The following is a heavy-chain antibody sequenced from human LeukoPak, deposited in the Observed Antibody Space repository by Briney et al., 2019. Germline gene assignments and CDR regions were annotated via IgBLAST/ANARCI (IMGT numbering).Heavy chain of an antibody. Sequence: ASVTVSCKASGYTFTNYAMNWVRQAPGQGLEWMGWIHPSTGNPTYAQGFTGRFVFSLDTSVSTTSLQISSLKAEDTAVYYCARAFQSLGGLSLPDYWGQGTLVTVSS. CDR2: IHPSTGNP. CDR1: GYTFTNYA. V-gene: IGHV7-4-1*02. CDR3: ARAFQSLGGLSLPDY. D-gene: IGHD3-16*02. J-gene: IGHJ4*02.